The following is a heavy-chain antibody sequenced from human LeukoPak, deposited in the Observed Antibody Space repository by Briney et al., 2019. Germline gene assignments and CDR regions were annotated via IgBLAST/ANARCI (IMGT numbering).Heavy chain of an antibody. Sequence: PGGSLRLSCAASGFTFSSYAMHWVRQAPGKGLEWVAVIPYDGSNKYYADSVKGRFTISRDNSKNTVYLQMNSLRAEDTAVYYCALGGASGSYYNFDYWGQRTLVTASS. CDR1: GFTFSSYA. CDR3: ALGGASGSYYNFDY. D-gene: IGHD3-10*01. CDR2: IPYDGSNK. J-gene: IGHJ4*02. V-gene: IGHV3-30-3*01.